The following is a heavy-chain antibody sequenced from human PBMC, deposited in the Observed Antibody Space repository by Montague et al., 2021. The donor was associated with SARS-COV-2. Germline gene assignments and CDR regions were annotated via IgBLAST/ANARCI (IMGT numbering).Heavy chain of an antibody. Sequence: SETLSLTCTVSGGSISSYYWSWIRQPPGKGLGWIGYIYYSGSTNYNPSLKSRVTISVGTSKNQFSLKLSSVTAADTAVYYCARAQMNRITIFGVVAEFDPWGQGTLVTVSS. J-gene: IGHJ5*02. CDR2: IYYSGST. D-gene: IGHD3-3*01. V-gene: IGHV4-59*01. CDR1: GGSISSYY. CDR3: ARAQMNRITIFGVVAEFDP.